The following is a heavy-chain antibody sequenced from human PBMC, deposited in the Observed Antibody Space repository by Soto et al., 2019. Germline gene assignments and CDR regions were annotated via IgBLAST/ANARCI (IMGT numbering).Heavy chain of an antibody. J-gene: IGHJ4*02. CDR1: GGSFSGYY. V-gene: IGHV4-34*01. D-gene: IGHD3-10*01. Sequence: SETLSLTCAVYGGSFSGYYWSWIRQPPGKGLEWTGEINHSGSTNYNPSLKSRVTISVDTSKNQFSLKLSSVTAADTAVYYCARTYGSGSYYKDYWGQGTLVTVSS. CDR3: ARTYGSGSYYKDY. CDR2: INHSGST.